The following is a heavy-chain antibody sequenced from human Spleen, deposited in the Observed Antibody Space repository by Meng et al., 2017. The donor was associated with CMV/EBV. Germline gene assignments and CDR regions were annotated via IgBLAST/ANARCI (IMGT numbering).Heavy chain of an antibody. Sequence: YSLTNCWIGWVRQMPGKGLEWMGMIYPGDSDTIYSPSFQGQVIISADKSISTAYLQWSSLKASDTAMYYCARRLGSGTYRPGLMDVWGQGTTVTVSS. V-gene: IGHV5-51*01. CDR2: IYPGDSDT. CDR3: ARRLGSGTYRPGLMDV. J-gene: IGHJ6*02. CDR1: YSLTNCW. D-gene: IGHD3-10*01.